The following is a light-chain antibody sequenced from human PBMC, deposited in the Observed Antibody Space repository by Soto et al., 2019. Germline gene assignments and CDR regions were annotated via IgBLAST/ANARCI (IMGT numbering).Light chain of an antibody. V-gene: IGKV1-5*03. J-gene: IGKJ1*01. CDR1: ESGSRW. CDR3: QQYNAYSQA. Sequence: DIQMTQSPSTLSASVGARVTITCRASESGSRWLAWYQQKPGRTPKLLIYQASTLETGVPSRFSGSGSGTEFTLTISSLQPDDFATYYCQQYNAYSQAFGQGTKVEIK. CDR2: QAS.